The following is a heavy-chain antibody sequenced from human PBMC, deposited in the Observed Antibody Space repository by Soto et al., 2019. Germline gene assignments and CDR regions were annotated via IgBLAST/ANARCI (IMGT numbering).Heavy chain of an antibody. CDR1: GFTFSSYA. J-gene: IGHJ6*02. CDR2: ISYDGSNK. V-gene: IGHV3-30-3*01. D-gene: IGHD6-13*01. CDR3: ARAQQRALRDYGMDV. Sequence: QVQLVGSGGGVVQPGRSLRLSCAASGFTFSSYAMHWVRQAPGKGLGWVAVISYDGSNKYYADSVKGRFTISRDNSKNTLYLEMNSLRAEDTAVYYCARAQQRALRDYGMDVWGQGTTVTVSS.